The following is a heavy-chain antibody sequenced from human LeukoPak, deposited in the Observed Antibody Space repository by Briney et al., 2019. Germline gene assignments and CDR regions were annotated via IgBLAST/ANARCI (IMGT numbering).Heavy chain of an antibody. CDR2: IYHSGST. J-gene: IGHJ4*02. D-gene: IGHD4-17*01. Sequence: SETLSLTCTVSGYSISSGYYWDWIRQPPGKGLEWIGSIYHSGSTYYNPSLKSRVTISVDTSKNQFSLKLSSVTAADTAVYYCARQGYGDLDYWGQGTLVTVSS. CDR1: GYSISSGYY. V-gene: IGHV4-38-2*02. CDR3: ARQGYGDLDY.